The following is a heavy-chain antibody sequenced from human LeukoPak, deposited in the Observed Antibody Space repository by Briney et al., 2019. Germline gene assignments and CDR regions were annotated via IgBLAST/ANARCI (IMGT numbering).Heavy chain of an antibody. Sequence: ASVKVSCKASGYTFTSYYMHWVRQAPGQGLEWMGGIIPIVGTANYAQKFQGRVTITADESTSTAYMELSSLRSEDTAVYYCARDRFRYGGYLPVFDYWGQGTLVTVSS. V-gene: IGHV1-69*13. D-gene: IGHD5-12*01. CDR3: ARDRFRYGGYLPVFDY. CDR2: IIPIVGTA. J-gene: IGHJ4*02. CDR1: GYTFTSYY.